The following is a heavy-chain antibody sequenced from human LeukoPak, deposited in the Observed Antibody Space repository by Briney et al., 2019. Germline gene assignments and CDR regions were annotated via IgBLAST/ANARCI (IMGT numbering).Heavy chain of an antibody. D-gene: IGHD2-2*01. V-gene: IGHV1-2*02. CDR2: INPNSGAT. J-gene: IGHJ4*02. CDR1: GYTFTDYY. CDR3: ARANALYCSSTSCLFDY. Sequence: ASVKVSCKASGYTFTDYYIHCVRHAPRQGREWMSSINPNSGATYYAQNFNDRITLTRDTSISTAYIELSRLTSDDTAIYYCARANALYCSSTSCLFDYWGQGTLVTVSS.